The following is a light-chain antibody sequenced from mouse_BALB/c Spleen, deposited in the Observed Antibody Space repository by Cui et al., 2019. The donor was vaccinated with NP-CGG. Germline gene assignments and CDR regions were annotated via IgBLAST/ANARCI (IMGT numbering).Light chain of an antibody. CDR3: ALWYSNHWV. Sequence: QAVVTKESALTTSPSETVTLTCRSSTGAVTTSNYANWVQEKPDHLFTGLIGGTNNRAPGVPARFSGSLIGDKAALTITGAQTEDEAIYFCALWYSNHWVFGGGTKLTVL. CDR2: GTN. CDR1: TGAVTTSNY. V-gene: IGLV1*01. J-gene: IGLJ1*01.